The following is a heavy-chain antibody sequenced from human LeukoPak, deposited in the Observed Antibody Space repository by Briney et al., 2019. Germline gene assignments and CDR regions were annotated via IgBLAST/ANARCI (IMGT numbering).Heavy chain of an antibody. CDR1: GGSISSGSYY. D-gene: IGHD1-26*01. CDR2: IYTSGST. V-gene: IGHV4-61*02. Sequence: SETLSLTCTVSGGSISSGSYYWGWIRRPAGKGLEWIGRIYTSGSTNYNPSLKSRVTISVDTSKNQFSLKLSSVTAADTAVYYCARNGGSYPNWFDPWGQGTLVTVSS. J-gene: IGHJ5*02. CDR3: ARNGGSYPNWFDP.